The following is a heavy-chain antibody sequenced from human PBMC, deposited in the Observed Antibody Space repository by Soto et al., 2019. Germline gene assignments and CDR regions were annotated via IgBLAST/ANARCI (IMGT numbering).Heavy chain of an antibody. J-gene: IGHJ6*02. Sequence: QVQLVQSGAEVKKPGASVKVSCKASGYTFTSYGISWVRQAPGQGLEWMGWISAYNSNTNYAQKLQGRVTMTTDTSTSTAYMELRSLRSDDTAVYYCARDLPGYCSSTSCYTVPGAYYYGMDVWGQGTTVTVSS. V-gene: IGHV1-18*04. CDR1: GYTFTSYG. D-gene: IGHD2-2*02. CDR3: ARDLPGYCSSTSCYTVPGAYYYGMDV. CDR2: ISAYNSNT.